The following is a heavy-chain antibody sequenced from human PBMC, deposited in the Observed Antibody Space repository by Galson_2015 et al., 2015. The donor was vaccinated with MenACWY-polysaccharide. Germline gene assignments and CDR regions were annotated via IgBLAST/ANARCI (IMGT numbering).Heavy chain of an antibody. V-gene: IGHV3-11*01. CDR2: TSGSGSAT. Sequence: SLRLSCAASGFTFSDYYMHWSRQAPGKGLEWVSYTSGSGSATYFADSVKGRFIISRDNAKNSLYLQMNSLRAEDTAVYYCARDPRGARSSYFDNWGQGIQVTVSS. CDR3: ARDPRGARSSYFDN. J-gene: IGHJ4*02. D-gene: IGHD3-10*01. CDR1: GFTFSDYY.